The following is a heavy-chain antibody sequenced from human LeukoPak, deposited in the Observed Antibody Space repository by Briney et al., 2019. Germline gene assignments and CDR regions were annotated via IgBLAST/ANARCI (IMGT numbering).Heavy chain of an antibody. J-gene: IGHJ4*02. CDR1: GYTFTSYG. CDR3: ARGAGYDFWSGYVPHYFDY. CDR2: ISAYNGNT. D-gene: IGHD3-3*01. V-gene: IGHV1-18*01. Sequence: AASVKVSCKASGYTFTSYGISWVRQAPGQGLKGMGWISAYNGNTNYAQKLQGRVTMTTDTSTSTAYMELRSLRSDDTAVYYCARGAGYDFWSGYVPHYFDYWGQGTLVTVSS.